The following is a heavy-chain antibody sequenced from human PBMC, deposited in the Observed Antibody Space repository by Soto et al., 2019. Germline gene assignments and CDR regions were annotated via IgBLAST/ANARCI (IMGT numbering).Heavy chain of an antibody. V-gene: IGHV3-23*01. Sequence: GGSLRLSCAASGFPFSSYVMSWVRQAPGKGLEWISGITGYGDSTYYADSVKGRFTVSRDNSKNTLYLQMNSLRAEDTAVYYCAHLYYFYGMDVWGQGTTVTVS. J-gene: IGHJ6*02. CDR3: AHLYYFYGMDV. CDR1: GFPFSSYV. CDR2: ITGYGDST.